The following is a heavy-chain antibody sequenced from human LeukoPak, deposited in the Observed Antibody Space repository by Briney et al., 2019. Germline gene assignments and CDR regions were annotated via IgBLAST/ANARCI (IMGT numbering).Heavy chain of an antibody. CDR1: GFTFSSYA. D-gene: IGHD3-3*01. J-gene: IGHJ6*02. Sequence: PGGSLRLSCAASGFTFSSYAMYWVRQAPGKGLEYVSAISSNGGSTYYANSVKGRFIISRDNSKNTLYLQMGSLRAEDMAVYYCASGVVLAPPINDYYYYYGMDVWGQGTTVTVSS. V-gene: IGHV3-64*01. CDR2: ISSNGGST. CDR3: ASGVVLAPPINDYYYYYGMDV.